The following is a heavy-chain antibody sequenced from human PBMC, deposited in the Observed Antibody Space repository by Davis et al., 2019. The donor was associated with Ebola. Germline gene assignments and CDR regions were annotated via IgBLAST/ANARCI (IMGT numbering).Heavy chain of an antibody. Sequence: ASVKVSCKASPDSFTSYGVSWVRQAPGQGLEWMGWISGYNGNTNYAQKLQGRVTMTTDTSTNTAYMELRSLRSDDTAVYYCARGDGVSTLNYYYYGMDVWGQGTTVTVSS. CDR1: PDSFTSYG. CDR3: ARGDGVSTLNYYYYGMDV. J-gene: IGHJ6*02. D-gene: IGHD5-24*01. V-gene: IGHV1-18*04. CDR2: ISGYNGNT.